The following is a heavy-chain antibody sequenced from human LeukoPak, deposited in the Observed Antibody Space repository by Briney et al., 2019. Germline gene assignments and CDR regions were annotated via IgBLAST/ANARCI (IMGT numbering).Heavy chain of an antibody. D-gene: IGHD3-22*01. CDR3: ARDRYYYDSSGYYPAYWYFDL. CDR1: GGSISSYY. V-gene: IGHV4-59*01. J-gene: IGHJ2*01. CDR2: IYYSGST. Sequence: SETLSLTCTVSGGSISSYYWSWIRQPPGKGLEWIGYIYYSGSTNYNPSLKSRVTISVDTSKNQFSLKLSSVTAADTAVYYCARDRYYYDSSGYYPAYWYFDLWGRGTLVTVSS.